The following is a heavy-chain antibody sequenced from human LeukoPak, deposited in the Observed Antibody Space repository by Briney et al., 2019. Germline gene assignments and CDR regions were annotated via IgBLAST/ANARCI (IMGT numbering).Heavy chain of an antibody. J-gene: IGHJ5*02. CDR3: ARRKRNIVVVPALKGWFDP. V-gene: IGHV4-39*01. Sequence: SETLSLTCTVSGGSISSSSYYWGWIRQPPGKGLEWIGSIYYSGSTYYNPSLKSRVTISVDTSKNQFSLKLSSVTAADTAVYYCARRKRNIVVVPALKGWFDPWGQGTLVTVSS. CDR2: IYYSGST. D-gene: IGHD2-2*01. CDR1: GGSISSSSYY.